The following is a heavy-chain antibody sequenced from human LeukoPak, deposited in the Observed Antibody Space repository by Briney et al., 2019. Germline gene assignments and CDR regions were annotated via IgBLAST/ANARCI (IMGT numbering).Heavy chain of an antibody. Sequence: PGGSLRLSCAASGFTFSSYWMSWVRQAPGKGLEWVANIKQDGSEKYYVDSVKGRFTISRDNAKNSLYLQMNSLRAEDTAVYYCARAPGRIVGATFYFDYWGQGTLVTVSS. CDR3: ARAPGRIVGATFYFDY. V-gene: IGHV3-7*01. D-gene: IGHD1-26*01. CDR2: IKQDGSEK. J-gene: IGHJ4*02. CDR1: GFTFSSYW.